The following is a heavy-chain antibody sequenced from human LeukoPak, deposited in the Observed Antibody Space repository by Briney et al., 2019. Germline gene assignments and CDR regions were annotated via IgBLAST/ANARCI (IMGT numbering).Heavy chain of an antibody. CDR3: ATAKKPLVWDWSRYIDY. V-gene: IGHV4-4*02. CDR2: IYHSGST. J-gene: IGHJ4*02. Sequence: PSETLSLTCAVSGGSISSSNWWSWVRQPPGKGLEWIGEIYHSGSTNYNPSLKSRVTISVDKSKNQFSLKLSSVTAADTAVYYCATAKKPLVWDWSRYIDYWGQGTLVTVSS. CDR1: GGSISSSNW. D-gene: IGHD3/OR15-3a*01.